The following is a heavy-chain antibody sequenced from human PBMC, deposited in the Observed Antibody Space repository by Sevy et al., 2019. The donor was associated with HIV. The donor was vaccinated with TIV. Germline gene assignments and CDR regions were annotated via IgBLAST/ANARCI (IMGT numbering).Heavy chain of an antibody. CDR3: ARDAIITIFGVPVRCYYYYGMDV. J-gene: IGHJ6*02. CDR2: ISAYNGNT. D-gene: IGHD3-3*01. V-gene: IGHV1-18*01. Sequence: ASVKVSCKASGYTFTSYGISWVRQAPGQGLEWMGWISAYNGNTNYAQKLQGRVTMTTDTSTSTAYMERRSLRSDDTAVDYCARDAIITIFGVPVRCYYYYGMDVWGQGTTVTVSS. CDR1: GYTFTSYG.